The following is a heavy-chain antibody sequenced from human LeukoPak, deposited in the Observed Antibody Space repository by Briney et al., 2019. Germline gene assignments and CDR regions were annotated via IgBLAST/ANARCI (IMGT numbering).Heavy chain of an antibody. CDR2: MNPNSGNT. Sequence: GASVKVSCKASGNTFTSYDINWVRQATGQGLEWMGWMNPNSGNTGYAQKFQGRVTMTRNTSISTAYMELSSLRSEDTAVYYCARWLYYYDSSGYGDDAFDIWGQGTMVTVSS. J-gene: IGHJ3*02. V-gene: IGHV1-8*01. CDR3: ARWLYYYDSSGYGDDAFDI. CDR1: GNTFTSYD. D-gene: IGHD3-22*01.